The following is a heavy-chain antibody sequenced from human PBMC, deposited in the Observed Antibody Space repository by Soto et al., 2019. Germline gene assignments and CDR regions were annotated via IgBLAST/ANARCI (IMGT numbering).Heavy chain of an antibody. V-gene: IGHV4-61*01. CDR1: GEAVGSGQSY. Sequence: QVQLQESGPGLVKPSETLSLLWFVSGEAVGSGQSYWNWIRQAPGKGLEWIGHNSVTGAMKYSASLKSRVIMSVDTSKSQISLTLTSVTAADSATYFCAGGRSDSAGSSLGRRMDVWGQGTTVTVAS. J-gene: IGHJ6*02. D-gene: IGHD3-10*01. CDR2: NSVTGAM. CDR3: AGGRSDSAGSSLGRRMDV.